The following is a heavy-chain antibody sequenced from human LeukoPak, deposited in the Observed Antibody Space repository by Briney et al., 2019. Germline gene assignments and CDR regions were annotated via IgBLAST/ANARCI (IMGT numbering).Heavy chain of an antibody. J-gene: IGHJ4*02. CDR2: IIPIFGTA. CDR1: GGTFSSYA. Sequence: GASVKVSCKASGGTFSSYAISWVRQAPGQGLEWMGGIIPIFGTANYAQKFQGRVTITADESTSTAYMELSSLRSEDTAVYYCARVSRSGSYSMFDYWGQGTLVTVSS. D-gene: IGHD1-26*01. CDR3: ARVSRSGSYSMFDY. V-gene: IGHV1-69*13.